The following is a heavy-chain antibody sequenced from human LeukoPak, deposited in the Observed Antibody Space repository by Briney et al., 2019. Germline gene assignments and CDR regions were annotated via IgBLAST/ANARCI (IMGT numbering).Heavy chain of an antibody. V-gene: IGHV1-18*01. J-gene: IGHJ4*02. CDR3: ARVTPSKECRSSSCSADYFDY. D-gene: IGHD2-2*01. Sequence: ASVKVSCKASGYSFTSYGIRWVRQAPGQGLEWMGWISPYNGNTDYVQKFQGRVTMTTDTSTSTVYMELRSLRSDDTAVYYCARVTPSKECRSSSCSADYFDYWGQGSLVTVSS. CDR2: ISPYNGNT. CDR1: GYSFTSYG.